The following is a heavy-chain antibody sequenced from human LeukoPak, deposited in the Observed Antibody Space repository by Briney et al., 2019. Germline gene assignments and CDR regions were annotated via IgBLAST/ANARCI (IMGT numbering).Heavy chain of an antibody. D-gene: IGHD3-9*01. Sequence: GGSLRLSCAASGFTFSNAWMSWVRQAPGKGLEWVGRIKSKTDGGTTDYAAPVKGRFTISRDDSKNTLYLQMNSLKTEDTAVYYCTTELLRYFAWSYHRGDYWGQGTLVTVSS. CDR2: IKSKTDGGTT. J-gene: IGHJ4*02. V-gene: IGHV3-15*01. CDR3: TTELLRYFAWSYHRGDY. CDR1: GFTFSNAW.